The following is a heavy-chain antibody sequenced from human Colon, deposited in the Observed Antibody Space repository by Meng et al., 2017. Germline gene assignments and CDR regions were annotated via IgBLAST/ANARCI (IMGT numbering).Heavy chain of an antibody. CDR3: ARVGSDWYRNYHGMDV. V-gene: IGHV4-61*01. CDR2: IYHSGDI. Sequence: QGQLQGSGPGLVRPSETLSLTCTVSGGSVSSSNYYWVWIRQPPGQGLEWIGYIYHSGDINYNPSLKSRLTISVDTSKNQFSLRLTSVTAADTAVYYCARVGSDWYRNYHGMDVWGQGTTVTVSS. J-gene: IGHJ6*02. D-gene: IGHD6-19*01. CDR1: GGSVSSSNYY.